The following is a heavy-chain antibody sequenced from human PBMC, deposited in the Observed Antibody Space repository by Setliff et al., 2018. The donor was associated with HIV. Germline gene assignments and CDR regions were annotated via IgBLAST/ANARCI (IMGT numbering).Heavy chain of an antibody. Sequence: GESLKISCAASGFTFSNAWMNWVRQAPGKGLEWVGRIKSKTDGGTTDYAAPVKGRFTISRDDSKNTLYLQMNSLKTEDTAVYYCTTDLGGSYHGWNYWGQGTLVTVSS. V-gene: IGHV3-15*05. CDR1: GFTFSNAW. D-gene: IGHD1-26*01. CDR2: IKSKTDGGTT. J-gene: IGHJ4*02. CDR3: TTDLGGSYHGWNY.